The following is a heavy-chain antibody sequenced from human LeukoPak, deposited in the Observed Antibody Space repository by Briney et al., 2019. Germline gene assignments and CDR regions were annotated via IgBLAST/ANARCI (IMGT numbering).Heavy chain of an antibody. CDR1: GFSFSGHW. D-gene: IGHD6-13*01. Sequence: GGSLRLSCAASGFSFSGHWMHWARQPPGKGLVWVSRISPTGSTTSYADSVKGRFTVSRDNAKNTLYLQVNNLRAEDTAVYYCARGPSSNWSGLDFWGQGTLLTVSS. J-gene: IGHJ4*02. CDR3: ARGPSSNWSGLDF. V-gene: IGHV3-74*01. CDR2: ISPTGSTT.